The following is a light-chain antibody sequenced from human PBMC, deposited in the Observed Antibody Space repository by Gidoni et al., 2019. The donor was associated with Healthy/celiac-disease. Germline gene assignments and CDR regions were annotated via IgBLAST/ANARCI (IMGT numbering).Light chain of an antibody. CDR2: DVS. J-gene: IGLJ2*01. V-gene: IGLV2-14*03. CDR1: SSDVGGYNY. Sequence: QSALTPPASVSGSPGPSITISCTGTSSDVGGYNYVSWYQQHPGKAPKLMIYDVSNRPSGVSNRFSGSKSGNPASLTISGLQAEDEADYYCSSYTSSSTLDVVFGGGTKLTVL. CDR3: SSYTSSSTLDVV.